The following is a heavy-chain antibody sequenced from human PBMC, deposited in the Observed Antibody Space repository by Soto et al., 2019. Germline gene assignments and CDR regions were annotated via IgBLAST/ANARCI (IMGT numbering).Heavy chain of an antibody. D-gene: IGHD3-10*01. CDR1: GYTFSNYA. CDR2: INADNGNT. J-gene: IGHJ4*02. CDR3: ASLSYGSGNYY. V-gene: IGHV1-3*01. Sequence: QVQLVQSGAEVKKPGASVKVSCKASGYTFSNYALHWVRQAPGQRLEWMGWINADNGNTKYSQKFQGRVTFTRDTAASTAYMDLSSLRSEDTAVDYCASLSYGSGNYYWGQGTLVTVSS.